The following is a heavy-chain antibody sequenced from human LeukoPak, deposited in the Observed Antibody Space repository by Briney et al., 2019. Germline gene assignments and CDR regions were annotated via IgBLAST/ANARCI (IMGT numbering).Heavy chain of an antibody. CDR1: GFPFSSYA. Sequence: GGSLRLSCAASGFPFSSYAMNWVRQAPGKGLEWVSIIFGSGGTTYYADSVKGRFTVSRDNSKNMLYLQMNNLRPEDTATYYCAKRNTMVRGGPCFDYWGQGLMVTVSS. V-gene: IGHV3-23*01. D-gene: IGHD3-10*01. J-gene: IGHJ4*02. CDR2: IFGSGGTT. CDR3: AKRNTMVRGGPCFDY.